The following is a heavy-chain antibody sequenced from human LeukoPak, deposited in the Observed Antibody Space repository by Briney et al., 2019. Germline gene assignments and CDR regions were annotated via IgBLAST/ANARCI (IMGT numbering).Heavy chain of an antibody. CDR1: GYTFTGYY. D-gene: IGHD2-2*01. Sequence: GASVKVSCKASGYTFTGYYMHWVRQAPGQGLEWMGWINPNSGGTNYAQKFQGRVTMTRDTSISTAYMELSRLRSDDTAVYYCARVRRYCSSTRCYYYYRDVSGKGTTVTVSS. CDR2: INPNSGGT. CDR3: ARVRRYCSSTRCYYYYRDV. J-gene: IGHJ6*03. V-gene: IGHV1-2*02.